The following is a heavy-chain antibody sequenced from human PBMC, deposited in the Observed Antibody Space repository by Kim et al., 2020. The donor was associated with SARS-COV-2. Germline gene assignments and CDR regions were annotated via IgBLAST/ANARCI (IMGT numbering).Heavy chain of an antibody. J-gene: IGHJ4*02. D-gene: IGHD3-22*01. CDR1: GFTFSSYS. V-gene: IGHV3-21*01. CDR3: ARAPYYYDSSGYYPYYFDY. Sequence: GGSLRLSCAASGFTFSSYSMNWVRQAPGKGLEWVSSISSSSSYIYYADSVKGRFTISRDNAKNSLYLQMNSLRAEDTAVYYCARAPYYYDSSGYYPYYFDYWGQGTLVTVSS. CDR2: ISSSSSYI.